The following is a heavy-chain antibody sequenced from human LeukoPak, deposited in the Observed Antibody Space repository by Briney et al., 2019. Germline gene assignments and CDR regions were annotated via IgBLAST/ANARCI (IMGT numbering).Heavy chain of an antibody. Sequence: ASVKVSCKASGYTFTSYGISWVRQAPGQGLEWMGWISAYNGNTNYAQKLQGRVTMTTDTSTSTAYMELRSLRSDDTAVYYCARGAESSGWYDGYYYYGMDVWGQGTTVTVSS. CDR1: GYTFTSYG. D-gene: IGHD6-19*01. V-gene: IGHV1-18*01. CDR3: ARGAESSGWYDGYYYYGMDV. CDR2: ISAYNGNT. J-gene: IGHJ6*02.